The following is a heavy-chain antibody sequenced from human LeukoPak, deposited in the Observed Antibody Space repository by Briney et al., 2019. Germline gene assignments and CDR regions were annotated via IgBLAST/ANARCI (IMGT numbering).Heavy chain of an antibody. J-gene: IGHJ4*02. CDR2: IYPGDSDT. D-gene: IGHD3-10*01. V-gene: IGHV5-51*01. CDR3: ARRFVRGVIPEYYFDY. CDR1: GYSFTCYW. Sequence: GESLKISCKGSGYSFTCYWIGWVRQMPGKGLEWMGIIYPGDSDTRYSPSFQGQVTISADKSISTAYLQWSGLKASATAMYYCARRFVRGVIPEYYFDYWGQGTLVTVSS.